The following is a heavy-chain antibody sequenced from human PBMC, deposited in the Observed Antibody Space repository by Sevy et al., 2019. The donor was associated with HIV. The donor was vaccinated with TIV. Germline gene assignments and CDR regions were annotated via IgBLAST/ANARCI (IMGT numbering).Heavy chain of an antibody. Sequence: SETLSLTWTVSGGSISGGNYFWSWIRQSPGKGLEWIGYIHYSGTTNYNPSLKSRVTISVDTLKNQFSLKLRSVTAADTAVYYCARGSGNYPYYFDYWGQGTLVTVSS. D-gene: IGHD1-26*01. CDR1: GGSISGGNYF. V-gene: IGHV4-61*01. CDR3: ARGSGNYPYYFDY. CDR2: IHYSGTT. J-gene: IGHJ4*01.